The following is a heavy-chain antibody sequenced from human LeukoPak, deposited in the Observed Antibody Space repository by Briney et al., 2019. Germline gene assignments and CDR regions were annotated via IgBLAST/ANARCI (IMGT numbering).Heavy chain of an antibody. D-gene: IGHD3-10*01. CDR2: IRYDGSNK. CDR1: GFTFSSYG. CDR3: AKDLTRYGSGSYYDY. Sequence: GGSLRLSCAASGFTFSSYGMHWVRQAPGKGLEWVAFIRYDGSNKYYADSVKGRFTISRDNSKNTLYLQMNSLRAEDTAVYYCAKDLTRYGSGSYYDYWGQGTLVTVSS. J-gene: IGHJ4*02. V-gene: IGHV3-30*02.